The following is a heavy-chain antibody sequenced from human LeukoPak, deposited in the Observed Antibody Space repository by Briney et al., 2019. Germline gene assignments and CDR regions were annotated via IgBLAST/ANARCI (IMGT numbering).Heavy chain of an antibody. V-gene: IGHV4-59*08. D-gene: IGHD2-15*01. CDR3: VRQRGVGSWSFDY. J-gene: IGHJ4*02. CDR1: GGSINNFF. Sequence: SETLSLTCTVSGGSINNFFRNWVRQPPGKGLEWIGYIYYSGNTHYNPSLQSRVTVSVDTSKNQFSLKLTSVTAADTAVYYCVRQRGVGSWSFDYWGQGNLVTVSS. CDR2: IYYSGNT.